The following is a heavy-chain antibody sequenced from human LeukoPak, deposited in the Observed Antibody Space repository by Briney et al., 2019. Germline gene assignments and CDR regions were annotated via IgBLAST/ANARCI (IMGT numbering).Heavy chain of an antibody. CDR1: GGSISSYY. V-gene: IGHV4-59*01. CDR3: ARRMVGSSLFDP. Sequence: SETLSLTCTVSGGSISSYYWSWIRKPPGKVLEWIGYIYYIGSTNYNPSLKSRVTISVDTSKNQFSLKLSSVTAADMAVYCCARRMVGSSLFDPWGQGTLVTVSS. D-gene: IGHD2-15*01. CDR2: IYYIGST. J-gene: IGHJ5*02.